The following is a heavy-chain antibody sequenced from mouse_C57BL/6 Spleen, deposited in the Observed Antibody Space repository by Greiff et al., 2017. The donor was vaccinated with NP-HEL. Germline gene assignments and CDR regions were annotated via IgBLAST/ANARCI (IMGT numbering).Heavy chain of an antibody. Sequence: QVQLKESGAELVKPGASVKISCKASGYAFSSYWMNWVQQRPGKGLEWIGQIYPGDGDTNYNGKFKGKVTLTADKSSSTAYMQLSSLTSEDSAVYLCARGEDFSGNEDYYAMDYWGQGTSVTVSS. CDR1: GYAFSSYW. D-gene: IGHD1-3*01. J-gene: IGHJ4*01. CDR2: IYPGDGDT. V-gene: IGHV1-80*01. CDR3: ARGEDFSGNEDYYAMDY.